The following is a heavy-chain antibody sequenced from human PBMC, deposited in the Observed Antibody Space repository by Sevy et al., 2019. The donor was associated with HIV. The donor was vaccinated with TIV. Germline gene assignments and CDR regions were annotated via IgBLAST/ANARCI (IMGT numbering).Heavy chain of an antibody. CDR1: GFTFNSYW. CDR2: IKSDGTAT. V-gene: IGHV3-74*01. D-gene: IGHD3-10*01. Sequence: GGSLRLSCAASGFTFNSYWMHWVREAPGKGLVWVSRIKSDGTATTYADSVKGRFTVSRDNAKNTRYLQMNSLRAEDTAVYYCARPSYFYGSGREWYFDYWGQGTVVTVSS. CDR3: ARPSYFYGSGREWYFDY. J-gene: IGHJ4*02.